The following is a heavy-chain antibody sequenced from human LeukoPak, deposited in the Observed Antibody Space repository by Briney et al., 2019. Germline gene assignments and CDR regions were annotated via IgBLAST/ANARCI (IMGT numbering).Heavy chain of an antibody. D-gene: IGHD3-22*01. V-gene: IGHV1-18*01. J-gene: IGHJ3*02. CDR3: ARDGAMIVVVTLPDAFDI. Sequence: ASVKVSCKASGYTFTSYGISWVRQAPGQGLEWMGWISAYNGNTNYAQKLQGRVTMTTDTSTSTAYMELRSLRSDDTAVYYCARDGAMIVVVTLPDAFDIWGQGTMVTVSS. CDR2: ISAYNGNT. CDR1: GYTFTSYG.